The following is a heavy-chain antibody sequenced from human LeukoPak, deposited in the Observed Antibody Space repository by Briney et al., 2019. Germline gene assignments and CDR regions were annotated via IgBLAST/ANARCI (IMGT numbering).Heavy chain of an antibody. CDR1: GYTFTSYY. J-gene: IGHJ4*02. CDR3: ARGPYDYDSSGYFLGFDY. D-gene: IGHD3-22*01. V-gene: IGHV1-46*01. Sequence: ASVKVSCKASGYTFTSYYMHWVRQAPGQGLEWMGIINPSGGSTSYAQKFRGRVTMTRDTSTSTVYMELSSLRSEDTAVYYCARGPYDYDSSGYFLGFDYWGQGTLVTVSS. CDR2: INPSGGST.